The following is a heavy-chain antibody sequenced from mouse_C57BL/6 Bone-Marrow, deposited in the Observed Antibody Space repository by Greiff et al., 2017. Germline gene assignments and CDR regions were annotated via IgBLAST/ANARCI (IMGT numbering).Heavy chain of an antibody. CDR1: GFTFSSYT. CDR3: ARPHLLCGFAY. CDR2: ISGGGGNT. J-gene: IGHJ3*01. V-gene: IGHV5-9*01. Sequence: EVQGVESGGGLVKPGGSLKLSCAASGFTFSSYTMSWVRQTPEKRLEWVATISGGGGNTYYPDSVKGRFTFSSDNAKNTLYLQMSSLRSEDTALYYCARPHLLCGFAYWGQGTLVTVSA. D-gene: IGHD2-1*01.